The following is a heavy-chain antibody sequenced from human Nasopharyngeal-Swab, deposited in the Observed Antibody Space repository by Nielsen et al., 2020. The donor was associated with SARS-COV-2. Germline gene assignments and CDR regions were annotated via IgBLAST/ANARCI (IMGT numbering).Heavy chain of an antibody. Sequence: SEALSLTCTVSGGSVSSGSYYWSWIRQPPGKGLEWIGNISYSGSTNYNPSLKSRVTISVDTSKNQFSLKLSSVTAADTAVYYCARAHYDYVWGTYRDYWGQGTLVTVSS. V-gene: IGHV4-61*01. J-gene: IGHJ4*02. CDR3: ARAHYDYVWGTYRDY. D-gene: IGHD3-16*02. CDR1: GGSVSSGSYY. CDR2: ISYSGST.